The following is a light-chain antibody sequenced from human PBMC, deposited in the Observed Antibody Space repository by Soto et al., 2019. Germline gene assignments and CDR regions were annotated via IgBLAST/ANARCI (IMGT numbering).Light chain of an antibody. Sequence: EIVVTQSQLSLPVTPGEPASISCRPSQSLLHRNGENYLDWYLQRPGQSPQLLIYLGSSRASGVSDGFSGSGSGTDFTLKISRVEAEDVGIYDCIQGLQTPSPFGQGTK. J-gene: IGKJ1*01. CDR3: IQGLQTPSP. CDR2: LGS. V-gene: IGKV2-28*01. CDR1: QSLLHRNGENY.